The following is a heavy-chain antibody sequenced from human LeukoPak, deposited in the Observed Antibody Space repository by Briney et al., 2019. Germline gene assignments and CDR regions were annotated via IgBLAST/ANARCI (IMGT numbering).Heavy chain of an antibody. V-gene: IGHV3-20*01. D-gene: IGHD6-13*01. CDR1: GFIFEDYG. CDR2: INWNGGST. Sequence: GGSLRLSCAASGFIFEDYGMSWVRQAPGKGLEWVSGINWNGGSTGYADSVKGRFTISRDNAKNSLYLQMNSLRAEDTALYHCARVGDSSSWYSWFDPWGQGTLVTVSS. J-gene: IGHJ5*02. CDR3: ARVGDSSSWYSWFDP.